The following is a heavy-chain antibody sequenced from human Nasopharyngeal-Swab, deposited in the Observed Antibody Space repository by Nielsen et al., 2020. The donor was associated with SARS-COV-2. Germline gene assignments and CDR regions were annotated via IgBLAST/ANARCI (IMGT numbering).Heavy chain of an antibody. V-gene: IGHV4-34*01. Sequence: SETLSLTCAVYGGSFSGYYWSWIRQPPGKGLEWIGEINHSGSTNYNPSLKSRVTISVDTSKNQFSLKLSSVTAADTAVYYCARSGGWSGSFTNWFDPWGQGTLVTVSS. CDR2: INHSGST. J-gene: IGHJ5*02. CDR1: GGSFSGYY. D-gene: IGHD1-26*01. CDR3: ARSGGWSGSFTNWFDP.